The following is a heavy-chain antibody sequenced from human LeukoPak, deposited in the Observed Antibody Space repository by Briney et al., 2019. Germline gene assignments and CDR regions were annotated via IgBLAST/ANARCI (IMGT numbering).Heavy chain of an antibody. CDR3: ARRRGYSSYFDY. D-gene: IGHD5-18*01. CDR1: GYTFTSYD. CDR2: MNPNSGNT. J-gene: IGHJ4*02. V-gene: IGHV1-8*01. Sequence: ASVKVSCKASGYTFTSYDINWVRQATGQGLEWMGWMNPNSGNTGYAQKFQGRVTMTRNTSISTAYMELSSLRSEDTAVYYCARRRGYSSYFDYWGQGTLDTVSS.